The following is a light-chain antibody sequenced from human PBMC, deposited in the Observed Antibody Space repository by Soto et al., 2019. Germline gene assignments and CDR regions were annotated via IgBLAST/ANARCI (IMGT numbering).Light chain of an antibody. Sequence: EIVMTQSPATLSVSAGDGATLSFRASQSVGSNLAWYQQKPGQAPRLLIFGASSRATGVPARFSGSGSGTEFTLTINSLQSEDFAVYFCQQYDNLPLTFGPGTKVDIK. CDR2: GAS. J-gene: IGKJ3*01. CDR3: QQYDNLPLT. CDR1: QSVGSN. V-gene: IGKV3-15*01.